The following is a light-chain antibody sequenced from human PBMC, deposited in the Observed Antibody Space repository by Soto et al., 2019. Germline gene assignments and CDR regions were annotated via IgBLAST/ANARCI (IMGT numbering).Light chain of an antibody. V-gene: IGLV1-44*01. CDR2: CDV. CDR3: QSYDSTLSARYV. Sequence: QSVLTQPPSASGTPGQRFTISCSGSTSNIGRNSVYWYQQLPGTAPKLVMYCDVQPPSGVPDRFSGSTSGTSASLAITGLQAEDEGDYYCQSYDSTLSARYVFGTGTKLTVL. CDR1: TSNIGRNS. J-gene: IGLJ1*01.